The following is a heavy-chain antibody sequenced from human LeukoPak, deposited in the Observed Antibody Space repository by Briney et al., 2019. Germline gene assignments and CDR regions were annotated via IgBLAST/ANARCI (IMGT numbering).Heavy chain of an antibody. CDR3: AKDLQTYYDSRGYYSPFDF. V-gene: IGHV3-23*01. D-gene: IGHD3-22*01. CDR2: IIGSDGST. CDR1: RLSLTSFA. Sequence: GGSLTLACAASRLSLTSFAMRWVRHAPGRGRGWVAAIIGSDGSTNYADSVKGRLTHSRDNSKNTVYLQMNSLRAEDTAVYYCAKDLQTYYDSRGYYSPFDFWGEGTVVPVS. J-gene: IGHJ4*02.